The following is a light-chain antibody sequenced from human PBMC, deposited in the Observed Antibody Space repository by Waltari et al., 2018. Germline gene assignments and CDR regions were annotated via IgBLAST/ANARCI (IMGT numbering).Light chain of an antibody. CDR2: DVS. V-gene: IGLV2-14*01. CDR1: RSDFAVFNY. Sequence: QSALTPSASVSGSPGQSITISCTGTRSDFAVFNYVSWYQQHPGKAPQLMIYDVSKRPSGVSNRFSGSKSGNTASLTISGLQAEDEADYYCSSYTSTWVFGGGTKLTVL. J-gene: IGLJ3*02. CDR3: SSYTSTWV.